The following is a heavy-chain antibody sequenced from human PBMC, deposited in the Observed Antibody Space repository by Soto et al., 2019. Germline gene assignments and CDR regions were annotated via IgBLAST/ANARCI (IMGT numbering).Heavy chain of an antibody. CDR3: AREGSMVNWFDP. CDR1: GGSIIRYY. J-gene: IGHJ5*02. V-gene: IGHV4-59*01. Sequence: SETLSLTCTVSGGSIIRYYWSWIRQPPGKGLEWIGYIYYSGSTNYNPSLKSRVTISVDTSKNQFSLKLSSVTAADTAVYYCAREGSMVNWFDPWGQGTLVTVSS. CDR2: IYYSGST. D-gene: IGHD3-10*01.